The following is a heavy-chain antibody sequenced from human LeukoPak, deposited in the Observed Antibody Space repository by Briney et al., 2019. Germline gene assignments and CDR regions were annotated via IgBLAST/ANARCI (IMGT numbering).Heavy chain of an antibody. CDR3: TKSMGEA. V-gene: IGHV3-7*01. CDR1: GFTFSNYW. Sequence: GGSLRLSCAASGFTFSNYWMHWVRQAPGKGLEWVANIKQDGSEKYYVGSVKGRFTISRDNAKNSLYLQMNSLRAEDTAVYYCTKSMGEAWGQGTLVTVSS. J-gene: IGHJ5*02. CDR2: IKQDGSEK. D-gene: IGHD3-16*01.